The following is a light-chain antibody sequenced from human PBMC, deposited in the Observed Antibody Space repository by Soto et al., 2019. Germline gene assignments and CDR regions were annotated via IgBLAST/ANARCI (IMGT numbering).Light chain of an antibody. CDR3: AAWDDSLNGLVV. V-gene: IGLV1-44*01. Sequence: QSVLTQPPSASGTPGQRVTISCSGSSSNIGSNTVNWYQQLPGTAPKLLIYSNNQRPSGVPDRFSGSKSGTSASLAISGLQSEDEADDYCAAWDDSLNGLVVFGTGTKVTVL. J-gene: IGLJ1*01. CDR1: SSNIGSNT. CDR2: SNN.